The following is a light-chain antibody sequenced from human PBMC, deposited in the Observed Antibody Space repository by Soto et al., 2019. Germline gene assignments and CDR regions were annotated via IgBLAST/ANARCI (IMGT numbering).Light chain of an antibody. Sequence: EIVLTQSPGTLSLSPGERATLSCRARQSVSSSYLAWYQQKPGQAPRLRIYGASSRATGIPDRFSGSGSVTDFTLIISRLEPEEYAVYYCQQYGSSPWTFGQGTKVEIK. V-gene: IGKV3-20*01. CDR2: GAS. CDR1: QSVSSSY. CDR3: QQYGSSPWT. J-gene: IGKJ1*01.